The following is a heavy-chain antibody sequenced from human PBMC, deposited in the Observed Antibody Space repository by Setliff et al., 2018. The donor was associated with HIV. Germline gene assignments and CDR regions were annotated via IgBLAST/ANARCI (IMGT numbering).Heavy chain of an antibody. Sequence: PGGSLRLSCAASGFTFSNYAVHWVRQAPGKGLEWVAVASDDGKNIYYADPVKGRFTVSRDNYRNTVFLQMNSLRMEDTAVFYCARDAGRWGSYYYFRYMDVWGKGTTVTVSS. CDR2: ASDDGKNI. D-gene: IGHD3-16*01. CDR1: GFTFSNYA. J-gene: IGHJ6*03. CDR3: ARDAGRWGSYYYFRYMDV. V-gene: IGHV3-30*03.